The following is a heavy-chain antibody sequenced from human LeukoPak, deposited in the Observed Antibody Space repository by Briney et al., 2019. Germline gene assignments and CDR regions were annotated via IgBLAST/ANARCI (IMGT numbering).Heavy chain of an antibody. CDR2: INHSGST. CDR3: ARGGPVEMATDYFDY. D-gene: IGHD5-24*01. Sequence: SETLSLTCAVYGGSFSGYYWSWIRQPPGKGLEWIGEINHSGSTNYNPSLKSRVTISVDTSKNQFSLKLSSVTAADTAVYYCARGGPVEMATDYFDYWGQGTLVTVSS. V-gene: IGHV4-34*01. J-gene: IGHJ4*02. CDR1: GGSFSGYY.